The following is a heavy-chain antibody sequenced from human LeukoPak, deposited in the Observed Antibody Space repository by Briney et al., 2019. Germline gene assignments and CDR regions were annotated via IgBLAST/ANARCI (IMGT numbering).Heavy chain of an antibody. J-gene: IGHJ4*02. CDR1: GYTFTNYG. V-gene: IGHV1-18*01. Sequence: AASVKVSCKASGYTFTNYGISWVRQAPGQGLEWMGWISAYNGNTDYAQNLQGRVTMTTDTLTSTAYMELRSLRSDDTAVYYCARDQSLVAYSSTWFDYRGQGTPVTVSS. D-gene: IGHD6-13*01. CDR2: ISAYNGNT. CDR3: ARDQSLVAYSSTWFDY.